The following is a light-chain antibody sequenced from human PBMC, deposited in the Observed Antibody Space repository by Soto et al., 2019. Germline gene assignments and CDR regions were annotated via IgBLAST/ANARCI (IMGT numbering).Light chain of an antibody. Sequence: DIVMTQSPDSLAVSLGERATINCKSSQSVLYSSNNKNYLAWYQQKPGQPPKLLIYWASTRESGVPDRFSGSGSGTDFTLTISSLQAEDVAVYYCHQYYSTLPYTFGQGTKLEIK. CDR3: HQYYSTLPYT. J-gene: IGKJ2*01. CDR1: QSVLYSSNNKNY. CDR2: WAS. V-gene: IGKV4-1*01.